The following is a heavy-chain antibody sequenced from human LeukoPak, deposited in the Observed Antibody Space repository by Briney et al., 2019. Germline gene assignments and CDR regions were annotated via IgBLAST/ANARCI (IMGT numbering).Heavy chain of an antibody. CDR2: IYYSGST. V-gene: IGHV4-39*07. D-gene: IGHD2-8*01. Sequence: SETLSLTCTVSGGSITSSSYYWDWIRQTPGKGLEWIGSIYYSGSTYYNPSLKSRVTISVDTSKNQFSLKLSSVTAADTAVYYCARGCDDGVGFLADWLDPWGQGTLVTVSS. CDR1: GGSITSSSYY. J-gene: IGHJ5*02. CDR3: ARGCDDGVGFLADWLDP.